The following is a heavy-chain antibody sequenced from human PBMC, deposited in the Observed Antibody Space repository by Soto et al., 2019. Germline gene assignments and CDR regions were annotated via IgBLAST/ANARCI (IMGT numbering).Heavy chain of an antibody. CDR3: ARRRINGTTIDY. CDR1: GSTFTSYD. V-gene: IGHV1-8*01. CDR2: MTPNSGNT. Sequence: QVQLVQSGAEVTKPGASVKVSCKASGSTFTSYDIHWVRQATGQGLEWMGWMTPNSGNTGYAQKFQGRVTITRNTSIGTAYMELSSLRAEDTAVYYCARRRINGTTIDYWGQGTLVTVSS. D-gene: IGHD1-7*01. J-gene: IGHJ4*02.